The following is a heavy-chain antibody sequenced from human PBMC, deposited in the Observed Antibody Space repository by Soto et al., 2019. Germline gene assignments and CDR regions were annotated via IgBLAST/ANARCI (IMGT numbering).Heavy chain of an antibody. V-gene: IGHV4-59*01. J-gene: IGHJ3*02. CDR3: ARARRSSRTKDDIDI. Sequence: SETLSLTCTVSGVSISSYCWSWVRQPPGKGLEWIVYIYYSGSTNYNPSLKSRVTISVDTSKNQFYLKLSSVTAADTAVYYCARARRSSRTKDDIDIWGQRTMVTVSS. CDR2: IYYSGST. D-gene: IGHD6-13*01. CDR1: GVSISSYC.